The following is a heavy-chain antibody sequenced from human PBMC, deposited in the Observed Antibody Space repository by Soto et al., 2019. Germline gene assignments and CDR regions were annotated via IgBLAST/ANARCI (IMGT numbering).Heavy chain of an antibody. Sequence: QLQLQESGPGLVKPSETLSLTCAVSGGSISSSSYYWGSIRQPPGKGLEWIGSIYYSGSTYYTPSLQSRVAISVDTSKNQFSLKLNSVTAADTAVYYCARRTVNIRTFYSGLKTHCFDYWGQGTLVTVSS. CDR3: ARRTVNIRTFYSGLKTHCFDY. V-gene: IGHV4-39*01. J-gene: IGHJ4*02. CDR2: IYYSGST. D-gene: IGHD6-19*01. CDR1: GGSISSSSYY.